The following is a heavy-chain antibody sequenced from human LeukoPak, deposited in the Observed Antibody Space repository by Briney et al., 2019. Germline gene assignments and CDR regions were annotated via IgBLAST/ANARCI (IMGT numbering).Heavy chain of an antibody. J-gene: IGHJ4*02. CDR1: GYTFTSYA. D-gene: IGHD3-22*01. V-gene: IGHV7-4-1*02. CDR2: INTNTGNP. Sequence: ASVKVSCKASGYTFTSYAMNWVRQAPGQGLEWMGWINTNTGNPTHAQGFTGRFVFSLNTSVSTAYLQISSLKAEDTAVYYCARDAYSTYYYDSSATLYWGQGTLVTVSS. CDR3: ARDAYSTYYYDSSATLY.